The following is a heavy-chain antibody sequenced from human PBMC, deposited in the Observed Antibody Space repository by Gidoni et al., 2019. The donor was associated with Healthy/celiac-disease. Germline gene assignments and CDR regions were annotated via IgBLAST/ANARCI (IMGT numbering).Heavy chain of an antibody. V-gene: IGHV4-34*01. CDR2: INHSGST. D-gene: IGHD5-18*01. CDR1: GGSFSGYY. J-gene: IGHJ4*02. Sequence: QVQLQQWGAGLLKPSETLSLTCAVYGGSFSGYYWGWLRQPPGKGLEWIGEINHSGSTNYNPSLKSRVTISVDTSKNQFSLKLSSVTAADTAVYYCARGSRGYSYVGRCSYFDYWGQGTLVTVSS. CDR3: ARGSRGYSYVGRCSYFDY.